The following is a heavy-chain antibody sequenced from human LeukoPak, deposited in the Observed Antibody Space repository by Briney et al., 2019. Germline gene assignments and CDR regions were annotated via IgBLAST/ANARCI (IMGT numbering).Heavy chain of an antibody. V-gene: IGHV4-59*01. CDR3: AREFNCDGGGFGYGN. CDR2: IYYSGST. D-gene: IGHD5-18*01. J-gene: IGHJ4*02. Sequence: SETLSLTCTVSGDSIRGYYWSWIRQPQGKGLEWIGEIYYSGSTNYNPFLKSRVTIAIDTSKNEFSLKLTSVTAAHTAVYYCAREFNCDGGGFGYGNWGKGALVSVAS. CDR1: GDSIRGYY.